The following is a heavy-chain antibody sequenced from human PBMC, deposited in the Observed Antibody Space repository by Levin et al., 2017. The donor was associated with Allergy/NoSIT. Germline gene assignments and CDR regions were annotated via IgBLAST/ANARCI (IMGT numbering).Heavy chain of an antibody. CDR2: INPNSGGT. CDR3: ARDHYYGSGDCCSRSGMDV. D-gene: IGHD3-10*01. CDR1: GYTFTGYY. V-gene: IGHV1-2*02. J-gene: IGHJ6*02. Sequence: GASVKVSCKASGYTFTGYYMHWVRQAPGQGLEWMGWINPNSGGTNYAQKFQGRVTMTRDTSISTAYMELSRLRSDDTAVYYCARDHYYGSGDCCSRSGMDVWGQGTTVTVSS.